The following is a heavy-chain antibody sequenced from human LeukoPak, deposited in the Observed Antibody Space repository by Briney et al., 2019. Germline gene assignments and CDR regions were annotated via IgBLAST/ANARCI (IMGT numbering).Heavy chain of an antibody. J-gene: IGHJ4*02. CDR3: ARDVGRSYDLDY. V-gene: IGHV1-18*01. CDR1: GYTFTSYG. D-gene: IGHD3-16*01. CDR2: IRAYNGNT. Sequence: ASVTVSCKASGYTFTSYGISWVRQAPGQGLERMGWIRAYNGNTDYAQSLQGRVTMTIDTSTSTVYMELWSLRSDDTAVYYCARDVGRSYDLDYWGQGTLVTVSS.